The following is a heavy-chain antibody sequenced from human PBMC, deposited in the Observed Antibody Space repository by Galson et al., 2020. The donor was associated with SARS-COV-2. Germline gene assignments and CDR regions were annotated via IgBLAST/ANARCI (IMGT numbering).Heavy chain of an antibody. CDR2: INYSGNT. D-gene: IGHD5-18*01. V-gene: IGHV4-31*03. J-gene: IGHJ4*01. CDR3: ARNKQLLFDV. Sequence: SETLSLTCTVSGGSISSGGYYWSWLRQHPGKGLEWIVYINYSGNTYYSPSLKSRITLSIDTSKNQFSLKLSSVTAADTDIYFCARNKQLLFDVLGHGTLVSGTS. CDR1: GGSISSGGYY.